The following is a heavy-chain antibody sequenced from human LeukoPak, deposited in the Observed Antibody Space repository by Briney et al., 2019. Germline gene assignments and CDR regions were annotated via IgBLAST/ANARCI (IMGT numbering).Heavy chain of an antibody. CDR1: GDSISTSSSY. V-gene: IGHV4-39*07. J-gene: IGHJ5*02. Sequence: SETLSLTCSVSGDSISTSSSYWGWIRQPPGKGLEWIGSIYYSGSTYYNTSLKSRITISVDTSKNQFSLKLSSVTAADTAVYYCARYSYNYGRRGHWFDPWGQGTLVTVSS. CDR3: ARYSYNYGRRGHWFDP. CDR2: IYYSGST. D-gene: IGHD5-18*01.